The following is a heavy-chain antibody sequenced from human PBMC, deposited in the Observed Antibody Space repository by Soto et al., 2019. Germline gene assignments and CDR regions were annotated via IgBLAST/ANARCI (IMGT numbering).Heavy chain of an antibody. CDR3: ARLFDDFWSGYYRMSPKPFDY. D-gene: IGHD3-3*01. V-gene: IGHV4-39*01. CDR1: GGSISSSSYY. CDR2: IYYSGST. J-gene: IGHJ4*02. Sequence: PSETLSLTCTVSGGSISSSSYYWGWIRQPPGKGLEWIGSIYYSGSTCYNPSLKSRVTISVDTSKNQSSLKLSSVTAADTAVYYCARLFDDFWSGYYRMSPKPFDYWGQGTLVTVSS.